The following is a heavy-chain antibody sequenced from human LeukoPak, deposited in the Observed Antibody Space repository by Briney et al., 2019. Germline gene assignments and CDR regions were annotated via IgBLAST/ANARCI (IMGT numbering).Heavy chain of an antibody. CDR2: IYSGGST. D-gene: IGHD2-15*01. V-gene: IGHV3-53*01. Sequence: GSLRLSCAASGFTVSSNYMSWVRQAPGKGLEWVSVIYSGGSTYYAYSVKGRFTISRDNSKNTLYLQMNSLRAEDTAVYYCARVVVAALDYWGQGTLVTVSS. CDR1: GFTVSSNY. CDR3: ARVVVAALDY. J-gene: IGHJ4*02.